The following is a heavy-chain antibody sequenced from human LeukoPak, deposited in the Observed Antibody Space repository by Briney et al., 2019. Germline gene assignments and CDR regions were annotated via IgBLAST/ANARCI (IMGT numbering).Heavy chain of an antibody. CDR3: ARAHLSSSSTDYMDV. CDR1: GFNLSSHA. J-gene: IGHJ6*03. D-gene: IGHD6-6*01. Sequence: GGSLRLSCAASGFNLSSHAIHWVRQAPGKGLEWVALISYDGNIKYYADSVKGRFTISRDNSKNTLSLQMNSLRPEDTAVYYCARAHLSSSSTDYMDVWGKGTTVTVSS. CDR2: ISYDGNIK. V-gene: IGHV3-30*04.